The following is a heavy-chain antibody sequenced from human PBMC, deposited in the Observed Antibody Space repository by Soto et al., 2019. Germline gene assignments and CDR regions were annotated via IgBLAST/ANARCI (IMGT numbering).Heavy chain of an antibody. CDR2: INHSGST. CDR1: GGSFSGYY. D-gene: IGHD2-15*01. V-gene: IGHV4-34*01. J-gene: IGHJ6*02. CDR3: ARGSAVVVAARNYYGMDV. Sequence: PSETLSLTCAVYGGSFSGYYWSWIRQPRGKGLEWIGEINHSGSTNYNPSLKSRVTISVDTSKNQFSLKLSSVTAADTAVYYCARGSAVVVAARNYYGMDVWGQGTMVTVS.